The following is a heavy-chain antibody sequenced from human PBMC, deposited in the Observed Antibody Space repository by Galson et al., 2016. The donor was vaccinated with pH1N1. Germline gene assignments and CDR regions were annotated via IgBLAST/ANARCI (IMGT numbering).Heavy chain of an antibody. V-gene: IGHV3-33*01. J-gene: IGHJ4*02. Sequence: SLRLSCAASGFTFSHHGMHWVRQAPGEGLEWVAVIWYDGSEKYYADPVQGRFSVSRDNSDNTVYLQMNNLRAEDTAVYYCARGAIRISGMEIEHRCYFDYWGQGTLVTVSS. D-gene: IGHD3-3*01. CDR3: ARGAIRISGMEIEHRCYFDY. CDR1: GFTFSHHG. CDR2: IWYDGSEK.